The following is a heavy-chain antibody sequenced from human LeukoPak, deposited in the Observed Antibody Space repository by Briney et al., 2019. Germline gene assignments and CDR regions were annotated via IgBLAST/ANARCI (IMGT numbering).Heavy chain of an antibody. J-gene: IGHJ3*02. D-gene: IGHD3-10*01. CDR3: AKDMVRGVIIRPGDAFDI. CDR2: IRYDGSNK. V-gene: IGHV3-30*02. CDR1: GFTFSSYG. Sequence: GGSLRLSCAASGFTFSSYGMHWVRQAPGKGLEWVAFIRYDGSNKYYADSVKGRFTISRDNSKNTLYLQMNSLGAEDTAVYYCAKDMVRGVIIRPGDAFDIWGQGTMVTVSS.